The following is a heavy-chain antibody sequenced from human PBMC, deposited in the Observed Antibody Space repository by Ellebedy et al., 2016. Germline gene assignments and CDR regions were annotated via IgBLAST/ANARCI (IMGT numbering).Heavy chain of an antibody. CDR2: IYHTGTT. CDR3: TRLPGTTVVTLGDP. V-gene: IGHV4-30-4*01. Sequence: LRLSCTVSGGSISSGDYYWSWVRQRPGKGLEWIGYIYHTGTTHYNPSLQSRVAISLDTSKNQFSLKLTSVTAADTAVYYCTRLPGTTVVTLGDPWGQGTLVTVSS. D-gene: IGHD4-23*01. J-gene: IGHJ5*02. CDR1: GGSISSGDYY.